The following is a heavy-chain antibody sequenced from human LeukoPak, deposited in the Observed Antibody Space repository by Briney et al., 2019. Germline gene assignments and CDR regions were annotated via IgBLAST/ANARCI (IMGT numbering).Heavy chain of an antibody. V-gene: IGHV4-34*01. Sequence: SETLSLTCAVYGASFSGYYWSWIRQPPGKGLDWIGEINHSGSTNYNPSLKSRVTISVDTSKNQFSLKLTSVTAADTAVYYCARGYDYGNYNDWGQGTLVTVSS. CDR1: GASFSGYY. CDR2: INHSGST. CDR3: ARGYDYGNYND. D-gene: IGHD4-11*01. J-gene: IGHJ4*02.